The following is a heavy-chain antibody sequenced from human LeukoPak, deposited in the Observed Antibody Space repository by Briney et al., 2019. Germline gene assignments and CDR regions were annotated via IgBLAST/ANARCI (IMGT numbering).Heavy chain of an antibody. V-gene: IGHV1-2*02. J-gene: IGHJ4*02. D-gene: IGHD6-13*01. Sequence: ASVKVSCKASGYTFTGYYMHWVRQAPGQGLEWMGWINPNSGGTNYAQKFQGRVTMTRDTSISTAYMELSRLRSDDTAVYYCARGPPLYGSSWYQLYWGQGTLVTVSS. CDR3: ARGPPLYGSSWYQLY. CDR1: GYTFTGYY. CDR2: INPNSGGT.